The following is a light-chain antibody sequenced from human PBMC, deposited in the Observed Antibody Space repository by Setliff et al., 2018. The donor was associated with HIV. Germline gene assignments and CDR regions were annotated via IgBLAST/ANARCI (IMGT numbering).Light chain of an antibody. CDR3: SSYTSTYTLYV. Sequence: QSVLAQPASVYGSPGQSITISCTGTSSDVGGYNYVSWYQHHPGKAPKLMIYEVTNRPSGVSTRFSGSKSGNTASLTISGLQAEDDANYYCSSYTSTYTLYVFGTWTKVTVL. CDR2: EVT. CDR1: SSDVGGYNY. V-gene: IGLV2-14*01. J-gene: IGLJ1*01.